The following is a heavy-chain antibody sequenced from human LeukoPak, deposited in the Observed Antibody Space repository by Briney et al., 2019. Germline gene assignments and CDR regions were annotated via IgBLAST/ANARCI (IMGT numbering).Heavy chain of an antibody. J-gene: IGHJ6*04. CDR1: GFTFSSYE. Sequence: GGSLRLSCAASGFTFSSYEMNWVRQAPGKGLEWVSYISSSGSTIYYADSVKGRFTIPRDNAKNSLYLQMNSLRAEDTAVYYCAELGITMIGGVWGKGTTVTISS. CDR2: ISSSGSTI. V-gene: IGHV3-48*03. CDR3: AELGITMIGGV. D-gene: IGHD3-10*02.